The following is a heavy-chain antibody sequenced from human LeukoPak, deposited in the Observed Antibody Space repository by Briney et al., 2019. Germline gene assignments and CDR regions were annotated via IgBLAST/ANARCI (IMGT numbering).Heavy chain of an antibody. D-gene: IGHD2-8*02. J-gene: IGHJ4*02. V-gene: IGHV3-23*01. CDR2: IFPSGGEI. CDR3: ATYRQVLLPFES. CDR1: GFTFSTFA. Sequence: GGSLRPSCAASGFTFSTFAMIWVRQPPGKGLEWVSSIFPSGGEIHYADSVRGRFTISRDNSKSTLSLQMNSLRAEDTAIYYCATYRQVLLPFESWGQGTLVTVSS.